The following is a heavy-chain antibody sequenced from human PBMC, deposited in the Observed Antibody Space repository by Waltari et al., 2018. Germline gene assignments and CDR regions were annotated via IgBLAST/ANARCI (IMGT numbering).Heavy chain of an antibody. D-gene: IGHD4-17*01. Sequence: QAHLVLSGAELKKPGASVKVSCKASGYTFNAFYIHWVRQAPGQGPEWLGWINPHSGATRYARQFQGRVTLTADRASDTAYMELNSLKSDDTAMYYCAREGDYGSYFEFGGQGTLVTVSS. CDR2: INPHSGAT. CDR1: GYTFNAFY. CDR3: AREGDYGSYFEF. J-gene: IGHJ4*02. V-gene: IGHV1-2*02.